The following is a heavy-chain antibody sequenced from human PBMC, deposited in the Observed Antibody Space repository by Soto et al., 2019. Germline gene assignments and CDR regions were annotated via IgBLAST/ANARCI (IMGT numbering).Heavy chain of an antibody. CDR3: ARAHNYGGNVCFDY. D-gene: IGHD2-15*01. J-gene: IGHJ4*02. CDR2: IIPPGGST. CDR1: GYSFTSNY. V-gene: IGHV1-46*01. Sequence: QVQLVQSGAEVKKPGASVKISCKASGYSFTSNYLHWVRQAPGQGFEWLGLIIPPGGSTTYAQRFQGRVTMARDTSTSTVYMELSSLRSEDTAVYFCARAHNYGGNVCFDYWGQGTLVTVSS.